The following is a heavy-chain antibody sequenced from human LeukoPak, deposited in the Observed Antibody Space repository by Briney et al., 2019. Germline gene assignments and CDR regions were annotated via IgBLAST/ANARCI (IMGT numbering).Heavy chain of an antibody. CDR1: GFTFSSYG. Sequence: GGSLRLSCAASGFTFSSYGMHWVRQAPGKGLEWVSAISGSGGSTYYADSVKGRFTISRDNSKNTLYLQMNSLRAEDTAVYYCAKPRGSSSPYYFDYWGQGTLVTISS. J-gene: IGHJ4*02. CDR3: AKPRGSSSPYYFDY. CDR2: ISGSGGST. V-gene: IGHV3-23*01. D-gene: IGHD6-6*01.